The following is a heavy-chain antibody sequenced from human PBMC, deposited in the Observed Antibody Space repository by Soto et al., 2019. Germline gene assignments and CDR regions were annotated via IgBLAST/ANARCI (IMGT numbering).Heavy chain of an antibody. V-gene: IGHV3-21*01. CDR3: AREGGGPFFDC. J-gene: IGHJ4*02. CDR2: IDSSSTYI. Sequence: GGSLRLSCAAFGFTFSNYNMDWVRQAPGKGLEWVSSIDSSSTYIYYTDSVKGRFTISRDNAKNSLFLQMNSLRAEDTAVYFCAREGGGPFFDCWGQGTLVTVSS. D-gene: IGHD3-16*01. CDR1: GFTFSNYN.